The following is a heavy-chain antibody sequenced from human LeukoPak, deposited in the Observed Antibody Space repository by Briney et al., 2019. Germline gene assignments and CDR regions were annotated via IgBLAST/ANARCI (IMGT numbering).Heavy chain of an antibody. CDR1: GGSISSGSYY. CDR2: IYTSGST. D-gene: IGHD4-17*01. J-gene: IGHJ4*02. CDR3: ARDSTTTVTIFDY. Sequence: SETLSLTCTVSGGSISSGSYYWSWIRQPAGKGLEWIGRIYTSGSTNYNPSLKSRVTISVDTSKNQFSLKLSSVAAADTAVYYCARDSTTTVTIFDYWGQGTLVTVSS. V-gene: IGHV4-61*02.